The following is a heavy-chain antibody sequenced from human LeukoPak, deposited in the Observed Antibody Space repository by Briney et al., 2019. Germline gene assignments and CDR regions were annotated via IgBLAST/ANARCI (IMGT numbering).Heavy chain of an antibody. Sequence: SETLPLTCAVYGGSFSGYYWSWIRQPPGKGLEWIGEINHSGSTNYNPSLKSRVTISVDTSKNQFSLKLSSVTAADTAVYYCARHATIVAFDYWGQGTLVTVSS. D-gene: IGHD5-12*01. CDR2: INHSGST. V-gene: IGHV4-34*01. J-gene: IGHJ4*02. CDR1: GGSFSGYY. CDR3: ARHATIVAFDY.